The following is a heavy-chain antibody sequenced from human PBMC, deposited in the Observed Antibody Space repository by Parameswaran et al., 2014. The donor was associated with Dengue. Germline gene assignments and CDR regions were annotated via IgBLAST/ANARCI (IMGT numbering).Heavy chain of an antibody. V-gene: IGHV3-64D*06. Sequence: WIRQPPGKGLEYVSAISSNGGSTYYADSVKGRFTISRDNSKNTLYLQMSSLRAEDTAVYYCVKARSWIAAWGQGTLVTVSS. CDR3: VKARSWIAA. D-gene: IGHD6-25*01. CDR2: ISSNGGST. J-gene: IGHJ4*02.